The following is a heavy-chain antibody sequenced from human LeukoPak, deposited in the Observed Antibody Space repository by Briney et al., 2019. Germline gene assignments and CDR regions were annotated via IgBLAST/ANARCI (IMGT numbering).Heavy chain of an antibody. V-gene: IGHV4-61*01. D-gene: IGHD3-22*01. Sequence: SETLSLTCTVSGGSISSSSYYWSWIRQPPGKGLEWIGYIYYSGSTNYNPSLKSRVTISVDTSKNQFSLKLSSVTAADTAVYYCATNYYDSSGIFDYWGQGTLVTVSS. CDR1: GGSISSSSYY. J-gene: IGHJ4*02. CDR3: ATNYYDSSGIFDY. CDR2: IYYSGST.